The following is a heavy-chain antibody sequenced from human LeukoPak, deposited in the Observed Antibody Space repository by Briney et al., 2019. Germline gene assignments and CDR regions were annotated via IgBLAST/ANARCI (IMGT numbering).Heavy chain of an antibody. CDR1: GFTFSSYG. V-gene: IGHV3-30*02. D-gene: IGHD3-22*01. CDR2: IRYDGSNK. Sequence: QSGGSLRLSCAASGFTFSSYGMHWVRQAPGKGLEWVAFIRYDGSNKYYADSVKGRFTISRDNSKNTLYLQMNSLRAEDTAVYYCAKSLYYYESRGYWGVDYWGRGTLVSVSS. CDR3: AKSLYYYESRGYWGVDY. J-gene: IGHJ4*02.